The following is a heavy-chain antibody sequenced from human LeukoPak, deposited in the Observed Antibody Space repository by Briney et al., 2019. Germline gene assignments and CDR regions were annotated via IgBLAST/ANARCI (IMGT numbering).Heavy chain of an antibody. CDR1: GFTFKSYA. V-gene: IGHV3-64*04. J-gene: IGHJ5*02. CDR2: INTNGANT. D-gene: IGHD1-26*01. CDR3: ARDVVGATDWFDP. Sequence: GGSLRLSCSASGFTFKSYAMHWVRQAPGKGLEYVSSINTNGANTYYADSVKGRFTISRDNSRNTVYVQMNSLTPEDTAVYYCARDVVGATDWFDPWGQGTLVTVSS.